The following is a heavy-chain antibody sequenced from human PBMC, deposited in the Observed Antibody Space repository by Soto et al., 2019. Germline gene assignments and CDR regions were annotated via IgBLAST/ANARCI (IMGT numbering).Heavy chain of an antibody. CDR1: GFTFSSYA. V-gene: IGHV3-23*01. J-gene: IGHJ4*02. Sequence: PGGSLRLSCAASGFTFSSYAMSWVRQAPGKGLEWVSAISGSGGSTYYADSVKGRFTISRDNSKNTLYLQMNSLRAEDTAVYYCAKDGAAGPTSLSCFDYWGQGTLVTVSS. CDR2: ISGSGGST. CDR3: AKDGAAGPTSLSCFDY. D-gene: IGHD6-13*01.